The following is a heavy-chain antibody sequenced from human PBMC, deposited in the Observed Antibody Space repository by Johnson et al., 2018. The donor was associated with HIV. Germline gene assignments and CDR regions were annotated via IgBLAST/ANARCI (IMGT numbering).Heavy chain of an antibody. Sequence: EVQLVESGGGVVQPGGSLRLSCAASGFTVSSNYMSWVRQAPGKGLEWVSVIYSGGSTYYADSVKGRFTISRDNSKNTLYLQMNSLRAEDTAVYYCARDHLRRSHAFDIWGQGTMVTVSS. D-gene: IGHD2-15*01. V-gene: IGHV3-53*01. CDR2: IYSGGST. CDR3: ARDHLRRSHAFDI. CDR1: GFTVSSNY. J-gene: IGHJ3*02.